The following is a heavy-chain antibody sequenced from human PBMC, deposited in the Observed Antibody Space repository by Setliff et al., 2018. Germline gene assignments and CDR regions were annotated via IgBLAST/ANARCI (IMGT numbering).Heavy chain of an antibody. V-gene: IGHV4-39*07. J-gene: IGHJ4*02. CDR3: ARYDSSGYSENYYFDY. Sequence: SETLSLTCTVSGGSISTTDYYWGWIRQPPGKGLEWIGCVYYSGNTYYSPSLKSRVTMFVDTSKNQFSLMLYSVTAADTAIYYCARYDSSGYSENYYFDYWGQGTLVTVS. D-gene: IGHD3-22*01. CDR1: GGSISTTDYY. CDR2: VYYSGNT.